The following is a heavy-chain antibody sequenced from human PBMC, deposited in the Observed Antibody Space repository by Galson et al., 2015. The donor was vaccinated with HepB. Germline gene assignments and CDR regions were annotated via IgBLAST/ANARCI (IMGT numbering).Heavy chain of an antibody. CDR2: MNPNSGAT. D-gene: IGHD6-13*01. J-gene: IGHJ6*02. CDR1: GHTFTSHD. Sequence: SVKVSCKASGHTFTSHDINWVRQATGQGLEWMGWMNPNSGATGYAQKSQGRVTMTEDTSTDTAYMELSSLRSEDTAVYYCATPAGYSSSWYSHYYYGMDVWGQGTTVTVFS. V-gene: IGHV1-8*01. CDR3: ATPAGYSSSWYSHYYYGMDV.